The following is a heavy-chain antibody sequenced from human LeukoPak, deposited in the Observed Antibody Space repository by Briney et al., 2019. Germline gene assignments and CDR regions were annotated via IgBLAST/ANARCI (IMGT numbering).Heavy chain of an antibody. D-gene: IGHD2-2*01. CDR3: ARLYCSSSSCYAYYYYYYMDV. CDR1: GFPFSTYS. J-gene: IGHJ6*03. V-gene: IGHV3-48*01. Sequence: GGSLKPSVAPPGFPFSTYSMNWVRKPPGKGLGGVSYFIRISITIYYADSVKGRFTISRDNAKNSLYLQMNSLRAEDTAVYYCARLYCSSSSCYAYYYYYYMDVWGKGTTVTVSS. CDR2: FIRISITI.